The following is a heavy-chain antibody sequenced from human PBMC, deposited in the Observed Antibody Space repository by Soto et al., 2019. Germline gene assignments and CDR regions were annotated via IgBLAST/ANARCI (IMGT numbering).Heavy chain of an antibody. CDR1: GDCIGTGGYY. D-gene: IGHD3-22*01. Sequence: QVQLQESGPGLVKPSQTLSLTCTVSGDCIGTGGYYRDWIRQPPGKGPEWIGYIHYSGNNFYNPSFKGLLTISLDTSKNQFSLHLSSVTAADTAVYYCATNHDDISGRAPLLFDSWGQGTLVIVSS. J-gene: IGHJ4*02. CDR2: IHYSGNN. CDR3: ATNHDDISGRAPLLFDS. V-gene: IGHV4-31*01.